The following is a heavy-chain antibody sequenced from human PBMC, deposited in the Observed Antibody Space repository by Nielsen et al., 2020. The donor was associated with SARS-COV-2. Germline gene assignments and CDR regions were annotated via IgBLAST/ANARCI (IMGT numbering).Heavy chain of an antibody. CDR2: IWYDGSNK. CDR3: ARGAFTTPDYYYGMDV. V-gene: IGHV3-33*01. J-gene: IGHJ6*02. Sequence: GGSLRLSCAASGFTFSSYGMHWVRQAPGKGLEWVAVIWYDGSNKYYADSVKGRFTISRDNSKNTLYLQMNSLRAEDTAVYYCARGAFTTPDYYYGMDVWGQGTTVTVSS. CDR1: GFTFSSYG. D-gene: IGHD3-22*01.